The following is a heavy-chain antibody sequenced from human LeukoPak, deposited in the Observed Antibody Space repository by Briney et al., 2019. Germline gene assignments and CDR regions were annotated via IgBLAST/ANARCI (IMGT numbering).Heavy chain of an antibody. CDR1: GFTFSTYA. V-gene: IGHV3-23*01. CDR2: ISSGGNT. Sequence: GGSLRLSCAASGFTFSTYAMSWVRHTPGKGLEWVSGISSGGNTQYADSVKGRFTVSRDNSKNTLHLQMDSLRAEDTAIYYCTKDRRQWVVPYFDSWGQGTVVTVSS. CDR3: TKDRRQWVVPYFDS. D-gene: IGHD6-19*01. J-gene: IGHJ4*02.